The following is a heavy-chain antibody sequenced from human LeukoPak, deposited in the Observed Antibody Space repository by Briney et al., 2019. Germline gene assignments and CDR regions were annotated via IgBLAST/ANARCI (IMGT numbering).Heavy chain of an antibody. Sequence: ASVKVSCKASGYAFSMYNMHWVRQAPGQGLEWMGIINPSGGTSYAQKLQGRITMTRDTSTSTLYMELSSLRSEDTAVYYCAREGVAGTGLDYWGQGTLVTVSS. CDR1: GYAFSMYN. CDR2: INPSGGT. D-gene: IGHD1-1*01. J-gene: IGHJ4*02. V-gene: IGHV1-46*01. CDR3: AREGVAGTGLDY.